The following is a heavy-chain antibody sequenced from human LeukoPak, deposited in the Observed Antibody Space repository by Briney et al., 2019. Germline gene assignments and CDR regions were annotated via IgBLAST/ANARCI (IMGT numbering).Heavy chain of an antibody. CDR2: ISGSGGST. J-gene: IGHJ6*02. Sequence: HAGGSLRPSCAASGFTFSSYAMSWVRQAPGKGLEWVSAISGSGGSTYYADSVKGRFTISRDNSKNTLYLQMNSLRAEDTAVYYCARATRYYDILTGYDYYYYGMDVWGQGTTVTVSS. CDR1: GFTFSSYA. CDR3: ARATRYYDILTGYDYYYYGMDV. D-gene: IGHD3-9*01. V-gene: IGHV3-23*01.